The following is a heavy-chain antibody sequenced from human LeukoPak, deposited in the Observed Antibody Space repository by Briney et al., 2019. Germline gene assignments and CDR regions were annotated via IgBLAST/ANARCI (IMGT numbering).Heavy chain of an antibody. CDR3: ARDYYDSSGYYQTLGY. CDR1: GYTFTSYY. D-gene: IGHD3-22*01. CDR2: INPSGGST. J-gene: IGHJ4*02. V-gene: IGHV1-46*01. Sequence: GASVKVSCKASGYTFTSYYMHWVRQAPGQGLEWMGIINPSGGSTSYAQKFQGRVTMTRDTSTSTVYMELSSLRSEDTAVYYCARDYYDSSGYYQTLGYWGQGTLVTVSS.